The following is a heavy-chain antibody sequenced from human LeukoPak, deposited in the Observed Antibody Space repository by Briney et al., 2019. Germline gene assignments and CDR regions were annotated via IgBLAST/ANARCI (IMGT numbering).Heavy chain of an antibody. Sequence: GGSLRLSCAASGFTFSSYAMHWDRQAPGKGLEGVAVISYDGSNKYYADSVKGRFTISRDNSKNTLYLQMNSLRAEDTAVYYCARDGLLGYFDYWGQGTLVTVSS. CDR3: ARDGLLGYFDY. D-gene: IGHD1-26*01. CDR1: GFTFSSYA. V-gene: IGHV3-30-3*01. CDR2: ISYDGSNK. J-gene: IGHJ4*02.